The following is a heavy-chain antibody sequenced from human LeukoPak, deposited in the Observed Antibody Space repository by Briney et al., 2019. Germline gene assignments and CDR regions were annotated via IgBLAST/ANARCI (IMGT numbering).Heavy chain of an antibody. CDR3: ARRKAYCGGDCYPYDY. Sequence: PSETLSLTCTVSGGSISSSSYYWGWIRQPPGKGLEWIGSTYYSGSTYYNPSLKSRVTISVDTSKNQFSLKLSSVTAADTAVYYCARRKAYCGGDCYPYDYWGQGTLVTVSS. V-gene: IGHV4-39*01. CDR2: TYYSGST. D-gene: IGHD2-21*02. CDR1: GGSISSSSYY. J-gene: IGHJ4*02.